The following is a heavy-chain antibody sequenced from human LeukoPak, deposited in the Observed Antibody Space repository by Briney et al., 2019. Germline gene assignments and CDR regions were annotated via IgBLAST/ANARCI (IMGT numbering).Heavy chain of an antibody. Sequence: GGSLRLSCAASGLTFSSHAMSWVRQAPGKGLEWVSTISGSGGSSYYAGSVKGRFTISRDNSKKTQYLQMNSLRAEDTAVYYCALSGYGERDHWGQGSLVTVSS. CDR3: ALSGYGERDH. V-gene: IGHV3-23*01. CDR2: ISGSGGSS. D-gene: IGHD3-22*01. CDR1: GLTFSSHA. J-gene: IGHJ4*02.